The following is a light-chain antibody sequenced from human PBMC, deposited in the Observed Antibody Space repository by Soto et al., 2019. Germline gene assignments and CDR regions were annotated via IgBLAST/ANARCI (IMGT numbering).Light chain of an antibody. J-gene: IGLJ7*01. CDR1: NIERKS. CDR3: HVWDGTTNSVV. Sequence: SYELTQPPSVSVAPGQTARITCEGINIERKSGHWYQQKPGQAPVVVVHDDTDRPSGIPERFSAANSGNTATLTIGRVEPADEADYFCHVWDGTTNSVVFGGGPQLTVL. CDR2: DDT. V-gene: IGLV3-21*02.